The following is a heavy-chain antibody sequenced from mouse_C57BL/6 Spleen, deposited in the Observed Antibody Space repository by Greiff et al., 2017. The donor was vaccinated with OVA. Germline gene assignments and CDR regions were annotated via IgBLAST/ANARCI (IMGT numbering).Heavy chain of an antibody. V-gene: IGHV15-2*01. Sequence: QVQLQQSGSDLRSPGSSVKLSCKDFDSEVSPIAYMSWVQQQPEHGFVWIGGILPSIGRTIYGEKFEDKATLDADTLSNTAYLELNSLTSEDSAIYYCARSDYGSSAWFAYWGQGTLVTVSA. J-gene: IGHJ3*01. CDR2: ILPSIGRT. D-gene: IGHD1-1*01. CDR3: ARSDYGSSAWFAY. CDR1: DSEVSPIAY.